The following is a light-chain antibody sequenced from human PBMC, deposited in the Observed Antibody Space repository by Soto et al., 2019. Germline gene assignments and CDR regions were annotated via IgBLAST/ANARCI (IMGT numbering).Light chain of an antibody. CDR2: KAS. CDR3: QNYNSYSEA. Sequence: IRMTQSPSTLSASVGDRVTITCRASQTISSWLAWYQQKPGKAPKLLIYKASTLKSGVPSRFSGSGSGTEFTLTISSLQPDDFATYYCQNYNSYSEACGQGTKGDIK. CDR1: QTISSW. V-gene: IGKV1-5*03. J-gene: IGKJ1*01.